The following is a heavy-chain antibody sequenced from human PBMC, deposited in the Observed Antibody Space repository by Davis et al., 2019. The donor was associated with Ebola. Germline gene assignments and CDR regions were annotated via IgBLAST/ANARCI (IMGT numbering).Heavy chain of an antibody. D-gene: IGHD3-3*01. CDR2: INPNSGGT. CDR1: GYTFTGYY. V-gene: IGHV1-2*02. Sequence: ASVKVSCKASGYTFTGYYMHWVRQAPGQGLEWMGWINPNSGGTNYAQKLQGRVTMTTDTSTSTAYMELRSLRSDDTAVYYCARAGTIFGVVIHTNYYYYGMDVWGQGTTVTVSS. J-gene: IGHJ6*02. CDR3: ARAGTIFGVVIHTNYYYYGMDV.